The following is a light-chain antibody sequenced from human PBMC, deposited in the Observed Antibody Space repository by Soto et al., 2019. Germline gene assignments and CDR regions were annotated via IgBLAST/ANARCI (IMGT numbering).Light chain of an antibody. J-gene: IGKJ4*01. CDR1: QGVANS. CDR2: DAS. CDR3: QQANSFLFT. V-gene: IGKV3-11*01. Sequence: EIVLTQSPATLSFSPGERATLSCRTNQGVANSLAWYQQRPGQAPRLLIYDASYRATGIPPRFSGSGSGTDFTLTISSLEPEDFATYYCQQANSFLFTFGGGTKVEIK.